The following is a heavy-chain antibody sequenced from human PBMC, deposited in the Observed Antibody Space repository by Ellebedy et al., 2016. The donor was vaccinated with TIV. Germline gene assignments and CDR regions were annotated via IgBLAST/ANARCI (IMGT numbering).Heavy chain of an antibody. D-gene: IGHD3-10*01. V-gene: IGHV1-3*01. CDR1: GFTFTSYV. CDR3: ARDDYGSGTSRIGNWFDP. J-gene: IGHJ5*02. CDR2: IDAGNGDT. Sequence: ASVKVSCKASGFTFTSYVIHWVRQAPGQRLEWMGWIDAGNGDTKYSQKFQDRVTITRDTSASTAYMDLSSLRSEDTAVYYCARDDYGSGTSRIGNWFDPWGQGTLVTVSS.